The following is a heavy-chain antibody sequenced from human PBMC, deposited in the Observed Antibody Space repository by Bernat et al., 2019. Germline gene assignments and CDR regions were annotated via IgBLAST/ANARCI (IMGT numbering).Heavy chain of an antibody. J-gene: IGHJ6*02. CDR3: ARITMVRGDFYGMDV. CDR1: GFSLSTSGMC. D-gene: IGHD3-10*01. CDR2: IDWDDDK. Sequence: QVTLRESGPALVKPTQTLTLTCTFSGFSLSTSGMCVSWIRQPPGKAQEWLALIDWDDDKYYSTSLKTRLTISKDTSKNQVVLTMTNMDPVDTATYYCARITMVRGDFYGMDVWGQGTTVTVSS. V-gene: IGHV2-70*01.